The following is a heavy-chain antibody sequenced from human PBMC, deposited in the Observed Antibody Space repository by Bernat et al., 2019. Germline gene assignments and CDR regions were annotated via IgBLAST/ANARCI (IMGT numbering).Heavy chain of an antibody. V-gene: IGHV4-39*01. CDR2: IYYSGST. D-gene: IGHD2-2*02. CDR3: ASSIVVVPAAIKVDGYFDL. J-gene: IGHJ2*01. Sequence: QLQLQESGPGLVKPSETLSLTCTVSGGSISSSSYYWGWIRQPPGKGLEWIGSIYYSGSTYYNPSPKSRVTISVDTSKNQFSLKLSSVTAADTAVYYCASSIVVVPAAIKVDGYFDLWGRGTLVTVSS. CDR1: GGSISSSSYY.